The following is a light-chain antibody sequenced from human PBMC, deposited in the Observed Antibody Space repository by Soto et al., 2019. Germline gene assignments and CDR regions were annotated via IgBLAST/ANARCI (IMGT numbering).Light chain of an antibody. J-gene: IGKJ3*01. CDR1: QSVTRSF. Sequence: EIVLTQSPGTLSLSPGERVTLSCGASQSVTRSFLAWYQQKPGQAPRLLIYGASSRATGIPDRFSGSGSGTDFTLTISRLEPEDFAVYYCHQYGSSPQAFGPGTKVDIK. CDR2: GAS. CDR3: HQYGSSPQA. V-gene: IGKV3-20*01.